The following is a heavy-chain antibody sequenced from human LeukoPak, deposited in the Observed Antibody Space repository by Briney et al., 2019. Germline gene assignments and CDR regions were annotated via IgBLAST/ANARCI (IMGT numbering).Heavy chain of an antibody. J-gene: IGHJ4*02. D-gene: IGHD6-13*01. CDR2: VPHAAIL. CDR3: ARGRGEAAGLDH. CDR1: GGVSLTDYS. V-gene: IGHV4-34*01. Sequence: PSETLSLTCAVSGGVSLTDYSWNWIRQSPGKGLEWVGEVPHAAILNYNTSLKSRTPLSVDKSKNQVSLKLHSMTAADTAMYYCARGRGEAAGLDHWGQGTLVTVSS.